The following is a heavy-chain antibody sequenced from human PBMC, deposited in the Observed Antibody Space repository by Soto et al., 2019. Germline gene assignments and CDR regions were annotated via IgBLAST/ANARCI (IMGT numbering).Heavy chain of an antibody. CDR3: VDNYFYYYFAMDV. CDR2: FYYSGTT. CDR1: GGSISSSSYY. J-gene: IGHJ6*02. V-gene: IGHV4-39*01. Sequence: SETLSLTCTVSGGSISSSSYYWGWIRQPPGKGLEWIGSFYYSGTTNYNPTLKSRVTISVDTTKNQLFLRLSSVTAADTAVYFCVDNYFYYYFAMDVWGQGTTVTVSS.